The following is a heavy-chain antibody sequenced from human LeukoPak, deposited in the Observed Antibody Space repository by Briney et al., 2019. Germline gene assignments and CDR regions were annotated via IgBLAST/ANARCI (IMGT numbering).Heavy chain of an antibody. J-gene: IGHJ4*02. Sequence: SETLSLTCTVSGGSISRYYWSWIRQPPGTGLEWIGYIYYSGGTNYNPSLKSRVTISIDTSKNQFSLKLSSVTAADMAIYYCARDNGSGYYYDYWGQGTLVTVSS. CDR3: ARDNGSGYYYDY. CDR2: IYYSGGT. CDR1: GGSISRYY. V-gene: IGHV4-59*01. D-gene: IGHD3-22*01.